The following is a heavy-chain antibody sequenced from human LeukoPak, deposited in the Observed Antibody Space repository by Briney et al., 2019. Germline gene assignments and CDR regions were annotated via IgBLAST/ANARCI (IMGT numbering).Heavy chain of an antibody. D-gene: IGHD6-19*01. Sequence: SETLSLTCSVSGGSITDFYWSWIRQSPGKGLEYIGYIYHSGSTNYNPSLKSRVTISLDTPSNNFFLKMTSVSASDTAVYYCARRVGWPTTTYYYMDVWGKGTTVTIS. CDR3: ARRVGWPTTTYYYMDV. V-gene: IGHV4-59*01. J-gene: IGHJ6*03. CDR2: IYHSGST. CDR1: GGSITDFY.